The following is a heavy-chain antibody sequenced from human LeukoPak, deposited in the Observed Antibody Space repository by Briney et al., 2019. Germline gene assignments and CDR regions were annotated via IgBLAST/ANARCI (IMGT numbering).Heavy chain of an antibody. CDR1: GGSISSYY. CDR2: IYYSGST. Sequence: SETLSLTCTVSGGSISSYYWSLIRQPPGKVLEWIGYIYYSGSTNYNPSLKSRVTISVDTSKNQFSLKLSSVTAADTAVYYCARAIAAAGSVYFDYWGQGTLVTVSS. V-gene: IGHV4-59*01. D-gene: IGHD6-13*01. J-gene: IGHJ4*02. CDR3: ARAIAAAGSVYFDY.